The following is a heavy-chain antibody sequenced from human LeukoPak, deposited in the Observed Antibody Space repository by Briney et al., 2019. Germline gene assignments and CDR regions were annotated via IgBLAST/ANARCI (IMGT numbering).Heavy chain of an antibody. J-gene: IGHJ3*02. Sequence: GGSLRLSCAASGFTFSTYGMHWVRQAPGKGLEWVSSISGTSTYIYYADSVKGRFTISRDNAENSLYLQMNSLRAEDTAVYYCARGYSESSGRYAFDIWGQGTMVTVSS. CDR3: ARGYSESSGRYAFDI. CDR1: GFTFSTYG. CDR2: ISGTSTYI. D-gene: IGHD3-22*01. V-gene: IGHV3-21*01.